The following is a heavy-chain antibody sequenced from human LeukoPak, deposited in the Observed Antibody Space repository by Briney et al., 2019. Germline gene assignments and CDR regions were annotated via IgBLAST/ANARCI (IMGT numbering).Heavy chain of an antibody. CDR2: INHSGST. Sequence: SETLSLTCAVYGGSFSGYYWSWIRQPPGKGLEWIGEINHSGSTNYNPSLKSRVTISVDTSKNQFSLKLSSVTAADTAVYYCATVDTATVGALDYWGQGTLVTVSS. CDR3: ATVDTATVGALDY. V-gene: IGHV4-34*01. D-gene: IGHD5-18*01. CDR1: GGSFSGYY. J-gene: IGHJ4*02.